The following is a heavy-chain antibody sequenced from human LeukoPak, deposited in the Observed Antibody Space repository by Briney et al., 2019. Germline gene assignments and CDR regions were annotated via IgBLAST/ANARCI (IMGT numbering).Heavy chain of an antibody. CDR1: GFTFSSSA. CDR3: AKDRRWESPHYLDS. CDR2: ISSSGGST. D-gene: IGHD1-26*01. V-gene: IGHV3-23*01. Sequence: GGSLRLSCAASGFTFSSSAMSWVRQVPGKGLEWVSGISSSGGSTNYADSVRGRFTISRDNSKNTLYVQMNSLRDEDTALYYCAKDRRWESPHYLDSWGQGTLVTVSS. J-gene: IGHJ4*02.